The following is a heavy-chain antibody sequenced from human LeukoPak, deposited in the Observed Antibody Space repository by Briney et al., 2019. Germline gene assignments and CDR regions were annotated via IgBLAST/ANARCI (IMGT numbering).Heavy chain of an antibody. CDR3: ATRTVPTAIHSAFDI. V-gene: IGHV1-24*01. Sequence: ASVKVSCKSSGYTLSVLPIHWVRQAPGKGLECMGGYEPEDGETFYTQEFQGRVTMTEDISTDTAYMELSSLRSDDTAMYYCATRTVPTAIHSAFDIWGQGTMVTVSS. J-gene: IGHJ3*02. CDR2: YEPEDGET. D-gene: IGHD2-2*02. CDR1: GYTLSVLP.